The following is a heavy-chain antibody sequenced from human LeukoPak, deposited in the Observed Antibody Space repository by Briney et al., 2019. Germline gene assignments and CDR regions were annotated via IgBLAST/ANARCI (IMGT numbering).Heavy chain of an antibody. D-gene: IGHD6-19*01. CDR3: ARGTQWLDSDAFDI. CDR1: GGSISTYY. V-gene: IGHV4-59*01. CDR2: IFYTGSS. J-gene: IGHJ3*02. Sequence: SETLSLTCTVSGGSISTYYWSWIRQPPGERLEWIGYIFYTGSSNYNPSLKSRVTISLDTSNNQFSLKLSSVTAADTAVYYCARGTQWLDSDAFDIWGQGTMVTVSS.